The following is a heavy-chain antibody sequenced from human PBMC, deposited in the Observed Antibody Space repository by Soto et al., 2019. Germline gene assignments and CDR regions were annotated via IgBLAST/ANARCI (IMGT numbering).Heavy chain of an antibody. CDR2: IKSKTDGGTT. J-gene: IGHJ4*02. Sequence: GGSLRLSCAASGFTFSNAWMSWVSQAPGKGLEWVGRIKSKTDGGTTDYAAPVKGRFTISRDDSKNTLYLQMNSLKTEDTAVYYCTTGPMRYSSSWYRGDYWGQGTLVTVSS. CDR3: TTGPMRYSSSWYRGDY. CDR1: GFTFSNAW. D-gene: IGHD6-13*01. V-gene: IGHV3-15*01.